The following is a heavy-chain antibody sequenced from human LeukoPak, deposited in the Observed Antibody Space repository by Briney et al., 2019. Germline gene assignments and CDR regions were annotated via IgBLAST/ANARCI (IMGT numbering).Heavy chain of an antibody. CDR2: ISGSGDIT. J-gene: IGHJ4*02. CDR3: AKGGGGHCSGGFCSIFDY. D-gene: IGHD2-15*01. CDR1: GFTFTTYA. Sequence: GGSLRLSRAASGFTFTTYAINWVRQAPGKGLEWVSGISGSGDITHYADSVRGRFTISRDNYQNAVYLQMNSLRGDDTALYFCAKGGGGHCSGGFCSIFDYWGQGALVTVSS. V-gene: IGHV3-23*01.